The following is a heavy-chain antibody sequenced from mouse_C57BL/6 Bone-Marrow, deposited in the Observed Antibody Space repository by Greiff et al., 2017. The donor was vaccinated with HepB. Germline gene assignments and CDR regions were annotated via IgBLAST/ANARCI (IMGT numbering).Heavy chain of an antibody. CDR2: IDPSDSYT. V-gene: IGHV1-59*01. CDR1: GYTFTSYW. CDR3: ARGEYGEFDY. D-gene: IGHD2-10*02. Sequence: QVQLQQPGAELVRPGTSVKLSCKASGYTFTSYWMHWVKQRPGQGLEWIGVIDPSDSYTNYNQKFKGKATLTVDTSSSTAYMQLSSLTSEDSAVYYCARGEYGEFDYWGQGTTLTVSS. J-gene: IGHJ2*01.